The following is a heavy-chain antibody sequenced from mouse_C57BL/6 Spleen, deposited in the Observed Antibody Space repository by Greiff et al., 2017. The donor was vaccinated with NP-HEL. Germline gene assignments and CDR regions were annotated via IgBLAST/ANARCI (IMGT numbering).Heavy chain of an antibody. D-gene: IGHD1-1*01. Sequence: QVQLQQPGAELVKPGASVKLSCKASGYTFTSYWMHWVKQRPGQGLEWIGMIHPNSGSTNYNEKFKSKATLTVDKSSSTAYMQLSSLTSEDSAVYYCARDYYGSSRYFDVWGTGTTVTVSS. V-gene: IGHV1-64*01. J-gene: IGHJ1*03. CDR2: IHPNSGST. CDR3: ARDYYGSSRYFDV. CDR1: GYTFTSYW.